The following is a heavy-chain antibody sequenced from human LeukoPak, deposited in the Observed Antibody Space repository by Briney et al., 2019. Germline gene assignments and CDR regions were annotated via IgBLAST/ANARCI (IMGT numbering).Heavy chain of an antibody. CDR1: GFTFSSYG. CDR3: AKGITIFGVVIRYYYYMDV. D-gene: IGHD3-3*01. CDR2: IRYDGSNK. Sequence: GESLKISCAASGFTFSSYGMHWVRQAPGKGLEWVAFIRYDGSNKYYADSVKGRFTISRDNSKNTLYLQMNSLRAEDTAVYYCAKGITIFGVVIRYYYYMDVWGKGTTVTVSS. V-gene: IGHV3-30*02. J-gene: IGHJ6*03.